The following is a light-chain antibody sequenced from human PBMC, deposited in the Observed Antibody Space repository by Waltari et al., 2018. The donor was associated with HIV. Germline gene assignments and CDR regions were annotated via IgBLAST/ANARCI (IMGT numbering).Light chain of an antibody. CDR1: RSDLGSYNL. V-gene: IGLV2-23*02. CDR2: EVL. Sequence: QSALTQPASVSGSPGQSITISCTGTRSDLGSYNLVSWYQQHPGRAPKLLIYEVLKRPSGVANRCSGSKSGSTASLTISGLQAEDEADYYCASYAGRNIWLCGGGTKLTV. J-gene: IGLJ3*02. CDR3: ASYAGRNIWL.